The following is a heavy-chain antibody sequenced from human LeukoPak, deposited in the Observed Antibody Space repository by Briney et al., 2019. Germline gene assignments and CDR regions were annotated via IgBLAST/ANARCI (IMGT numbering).Heavy chain of an antibody. V-gene: IGHV1-18*01. J-gene: IGHJ6*02. CDR1: GYTFTSYG. Sequence: GASVKVSCKASGYTFTSYGISWVRQAPGQGLEWMGWISAYNGNTNYAQKLQGRVTMTTDTSTSTAYMELRSLRSDDTAVYYCAREDRSGWFGTYYGMDVWGQGTTVTVSS. CDR2: ISAYNGNT. CDR3: AREDRSGWFGTYYGMDV. D-gene: IGHD6-19*01.